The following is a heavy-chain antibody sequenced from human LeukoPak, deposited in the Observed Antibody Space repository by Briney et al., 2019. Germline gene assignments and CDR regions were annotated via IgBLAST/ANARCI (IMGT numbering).Heavy chain of an antibody. Sequence: PSETLSLTCTVSGGSISSYYWSWIRQPAGKGLEWIGRIYTSGSTNYNPSLKSRVTMSVDTSKNQFSLKLSSVTAADTAVYYCARQYSSGYYLSAFDIWGQGTMVTVSS. CDR3: ARQYSSGYYLSAFDI. CDR1: GGSISSYY. J-gene: IGHJ3*02. CDR2: IYTSGST. D-gene: IGHD3-22*01. V-gene: IGHV4-4*07.